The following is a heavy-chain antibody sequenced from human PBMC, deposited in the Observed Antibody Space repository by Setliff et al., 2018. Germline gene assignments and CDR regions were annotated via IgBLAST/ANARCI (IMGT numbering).Heavy chain of an antibody. CDR1: GGSISTYY. Sequence: LSLTCTVSGGSISTYYWSWIRQPPGQGLEWIGYIYYSGSTNYNPSLKSRVTISVDTSKNQFSLKLNSVTAADMAVYYCAREQWLDPPGYYYMDVWAKGTTVTVSS. CDR2: IYYSGST. CDR3: AREQWLDPPGYYYMDV. J-gene: IGHJ6*03. V-gene: IGHV4-59*12. D-gene: IGHD6-19*01.